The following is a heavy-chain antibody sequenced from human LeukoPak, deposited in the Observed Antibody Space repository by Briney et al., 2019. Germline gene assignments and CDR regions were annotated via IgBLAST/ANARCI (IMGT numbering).Heavy chain of an antibody. Sequence: SETLSLTCTVSGGSISSYYWGWIRQPPGKGLEWIGTVYYSGNTYYNPSLKSRVTISVDTSKNQFSLKLSSVTAADTAIYYCARQWGIAAAGDWGQGTLVTVSS. CDR3: ARQWGIAAAGD. V-gene: IGHV4-39*01. J-gene: IGHJ4*02. CDR1: GGSISSYY. D-gene: IGHD6-13*01. CDR2: VYYSGNT.